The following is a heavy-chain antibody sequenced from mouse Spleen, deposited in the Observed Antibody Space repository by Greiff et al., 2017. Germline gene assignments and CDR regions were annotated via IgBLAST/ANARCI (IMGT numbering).Heavy chain of an antibody. Sequence: EVQLQQSVAELVRPGASVKLSCTASGFNIKNTYMHWVKQRPEQGLEWIGRIDPANGNTKYAPKFQGKATITADTSSNTAYLQLSSLTSEDTAIYYCAKPLYYDYDEGLFAYWGQGTLVTVSA. CDR1: GFNIKNTY. J-gene: IGHJ3*01. D-gene: IGHD2-4*01. CDR2: IDPANGNT. V-gene: IGHV14-3*01. CDR3: AKPLYYDYDEGLFAY.